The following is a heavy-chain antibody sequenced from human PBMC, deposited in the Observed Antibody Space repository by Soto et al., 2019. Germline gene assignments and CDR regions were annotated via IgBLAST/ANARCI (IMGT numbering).Heavy chain of an antibody. Sequence: EVQLVESGGGLVKPGGSLRLSCAASGFTFSNAWMIWVRQAPGKGLEWVGRIKRKTDGGTTDYAAPVTGRFTISRDDSENTLYLQMNSLKTEDTAVYYCTTIPMGYCSSSSCYSYFDYWGQGTLVTVSS. V-gene: IGHV3-15*01. CDR1: GFTFSNAW. J-gene: IGHJ4*02. CDR3: TTIPMGYCSSSSCYSYFDY. D-gene: IGHD2-15*01. CDR2: IKRKTDGGTT.